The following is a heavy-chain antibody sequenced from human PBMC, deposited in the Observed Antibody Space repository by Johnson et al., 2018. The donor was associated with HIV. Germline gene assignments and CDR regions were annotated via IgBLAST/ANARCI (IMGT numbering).Heavy chain of an antibody. V-gene: IGHV3-7*04. CDR2: IKQDGSEK. Sequence: EQLVESGGGLVQPGGSLRVSCAASGFTLSSYWMSWVRQAPGKGLEWVANIKQDGSEKYYVDSVKGRFTISRDNAKNSLYLQMNNLRAEDTAMYYWAMETRDDAFDIWGRGTMVTVSS. J-gene: IGHJ3*02. CDR3: AMETRDDAFDI. D-gene: IGHD4-11*01. CDR1: GFTLSSYW.